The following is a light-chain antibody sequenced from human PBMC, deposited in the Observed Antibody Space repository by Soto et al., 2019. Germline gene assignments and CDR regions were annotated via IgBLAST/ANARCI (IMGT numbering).Light chain of an antibody. CDR3: QQRSDWPST. V-gene: IGKV3-11*01. CDR1: QSVGGY. CDR2: DAS. Sequence: EIVLTQSPVTLSLSPGERATLSCRASQSVGGYFAWYQQKPGQPPRLLIYDASRRATGIPSRFSGSGSGTDFTLTISSLEPEDFAVYYCQQRSDWPSTFGGGTRVEIK. J-gene: IGKJ4*01.